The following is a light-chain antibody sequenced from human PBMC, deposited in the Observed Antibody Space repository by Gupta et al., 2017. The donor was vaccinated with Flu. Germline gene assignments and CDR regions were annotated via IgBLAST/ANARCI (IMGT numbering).Light chain of an antibody. CDR1: TLGDKY. Sequence: SYEVTQPPSVSVSPGQPASITCSGDTLGDKYACWYQQKSGQSPVLVIYQDSKRPSGIPERFSGSNSGNTATLTISGTQAMDEADYYCQAWDSSTASYVFRTGTKVTVL. V-gene: IGLV3-1*01. J-gene: IGLJ1*01. CDR3: QAWDSSTASYV. CDR2: QDS.